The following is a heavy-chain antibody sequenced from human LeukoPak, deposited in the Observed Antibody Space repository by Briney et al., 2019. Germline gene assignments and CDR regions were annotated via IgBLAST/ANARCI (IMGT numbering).Heavy chain of an antibody. Sequence: PGGSLRLSCAASEFTVSSNCMSWVRQASGKGLEWVSVIYNSGSTYYADSVKGRFTISRDKSKNTLHLQMNSLRAEDTAVYYCVRQDWRHCSGGSCLPGAFDIWGQGTMVTVSS. V-gene: IGHV3-66*04. CDR3: VRQDWRHCSGGSCLPGAFDI. CDR2: IYNSGST. J-gene: IGHJ3*02. D-gene: IGHD2-15*01. CDR1: EFTVSSNC.